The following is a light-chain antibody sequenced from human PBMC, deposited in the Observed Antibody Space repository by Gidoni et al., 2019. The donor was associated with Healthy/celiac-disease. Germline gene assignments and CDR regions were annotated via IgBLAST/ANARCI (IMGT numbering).Light chain of an antibody. CDR2: EVS. J-gene: IGLJ1*01. Sequence: SALTQPASVSGSPGQSITISCTGTSSDVGGYNYVFWYQQHPGKAPKLMIYEVSNRPSGVSNRFSGSKSGNTASLTISGLQAEDEADYYCSSYTSSSTPFYVFGTGTKVTVL. CDR1: SSDVGGYNY. CDR3: SSYTSSSTPFYV. V-gene: IGLV2-14*01.